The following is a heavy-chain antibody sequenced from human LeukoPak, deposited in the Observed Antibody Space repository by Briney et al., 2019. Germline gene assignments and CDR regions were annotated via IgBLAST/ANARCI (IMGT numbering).Heavy chain of an antibody. D-gene: IGHD3-3*01. Sequence: GGSLRLSCAASGFTFSSYGMHWVRQAPGKGLEWVAFIRYDGSNKYYADSVKGRFTISRDNSKNTLYLQMNSLRAEDTAVYYCAKDRPYDFWSGYSAGYDYWGLGTLVTVSS. CDR1: GFTFSSYG. V-gene: IGHV3-30*02. CDR3: AKDRPYDFWSGYSAGYDY. J-gene: IGHJ4*02. CDR2: IRYDGSNK.